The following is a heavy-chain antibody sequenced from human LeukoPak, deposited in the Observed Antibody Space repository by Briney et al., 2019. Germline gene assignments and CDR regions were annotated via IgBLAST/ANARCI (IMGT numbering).Heavy chain of an antibody. CDR3: ARDRSGDWYFDL. V-gene: IGHV4-39*07. Sequence: SETLSLTCTVSGGSISSSSYYWGWIRQPPGKGLEWIGNIYYSGSTYYNPSLKSRVTISVDTSKNQFSLKLSSVTAADTAIYYCARDRSGDWYFDLWGRGTLVTVSS. J-gene: IGHJ2*01. D-gene: IGHD7-27*01. CDR1: GGSISSSSYY. CDR2: IYYSGST.